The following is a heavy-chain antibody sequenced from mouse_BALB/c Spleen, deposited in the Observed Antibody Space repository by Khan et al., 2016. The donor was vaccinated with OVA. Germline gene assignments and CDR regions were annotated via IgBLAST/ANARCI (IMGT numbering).Heavy chain of an antibody. CDR1: GFTFSTYG. V-gene: IGHV5-6*01. D-gene: IGHD1-1*01. CDR3: SRLAYYYNSEGFAY. Sequence: EVELVESGGDLVKPGGSLNLSCAASGFTFSTYGMSWVRQPPDKRLEWVATISTGGSYTYYPDSVKGRFTISSDNAKNTLYLQMSSLKSEDTAMYYCSRLAYYYNSEGFAYWGQGTLVTVSA. J-gene: IGHJ3*01. CDR2: ISTGGSYT.